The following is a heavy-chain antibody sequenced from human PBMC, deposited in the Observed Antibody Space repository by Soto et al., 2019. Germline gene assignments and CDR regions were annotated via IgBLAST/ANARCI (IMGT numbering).Heavy chain of an antibody. CDR3: ARVFSGYCSSTSCLDYYYYYMDV. J-gene: IGHJ6*03. CDR1: GFTFTSSA. V-gene: IGHV1-3*01. CDR2: IVVGSGNT. Sequence: ASVKVSCKASGFTFTSSAVQWVRQARGQSLEWIGWIVVGSGNTKYSQKFQGRVTITRDTSASTAYMELSSLRSEDTAVYYCARVFSGYCSSTSCLDYYYYYMDVWGKGTTVTVSS. D-gene: IGHD2-2*01.